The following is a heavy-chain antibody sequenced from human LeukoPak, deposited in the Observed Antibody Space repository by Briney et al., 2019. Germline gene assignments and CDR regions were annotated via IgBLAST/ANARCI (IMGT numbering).Heavy chain of an antibody. CDR3: ARRQGLYDYVWGSYRRSTSFDY. V-gene: IGHV4-34*01. Sequence: SETLSLTCAVYGGSFSGYYWSWIRQPPGKGLEWIGEINHSGSTNYNPSLKSRVTISVDTSMNQFSLKLSSVTAADTAVYYCARRQGLYDYVWGSYRRSTSFDYWGQGTLVTVSS. CDR1: GGSFSGYY. CDR2: INHSGST. D-gene: IGHD3-16*02. J-gene: IGHJ4*02.